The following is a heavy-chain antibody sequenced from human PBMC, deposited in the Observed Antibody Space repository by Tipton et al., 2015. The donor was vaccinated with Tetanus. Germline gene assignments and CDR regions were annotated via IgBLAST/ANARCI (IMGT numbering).Heavy chain of an antibody. CDR3: ARDLPHYYGSGPYGMDV. J-gene: IGHJ6*02. D-gene: IGHD3-10*01. CDR2: IGTAGDT. V-gene: IGHV3-13*01. CDR1: GFTFSSYD. Sequence: SLRLSCAASGFTFSSYDMHWVRQATGKGLEWVSAIGTAGDTYYPGSVKGRFTISRENAKNSLYLQMNSLRAGDTAVYYCARDLPHYYGSGPYGMDVWGQGTTVTVSS.